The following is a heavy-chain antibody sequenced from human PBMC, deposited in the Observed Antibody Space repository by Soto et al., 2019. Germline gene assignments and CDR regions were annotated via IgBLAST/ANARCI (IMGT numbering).Heavy chain of an antibody. CDR1: GYTFTSYY. V-gene: IGHV1-46*01. J-gene: IGHJ5*02. Sequence: ASVKVSCKASGYTFTSYYMHWVRKAPGQGLEWMGIINPSGGSTSYAQKFQGRVTMTRDTSTSTVYMELSSLRSEDTAVYYCARESAHCSGGSCYLGNWFDPWGQGTLVTVSS. CDR3: ARESAHCSGGSCYLGNWFDP. D-gene: IGHD2-15*01. CDR2: INPSGGST.